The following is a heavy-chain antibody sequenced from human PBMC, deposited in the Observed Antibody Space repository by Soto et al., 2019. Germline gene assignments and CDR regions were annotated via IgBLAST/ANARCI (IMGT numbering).Heavy chain of an antibody. J-gene: IGHJ6*02. CDR3: ANGNPNNQSKYRIHYYYYGMDV. Sequence: GGSLRLSCAASGFTFSSYAMSWVRQAPGKGLEWVSAISGSGGSTYYADSVKGRFTISRDNSKNTLYLQMNSLRAEDTAVYYCANGNPNNQSKYRIHYYYYGMDVWGQGTTVTVSS. D-gene: IGHD3-16*02. V-gene: IGHV3-23*01. CDR2: ISGSGGST. CDR1: GFTFSSYA.